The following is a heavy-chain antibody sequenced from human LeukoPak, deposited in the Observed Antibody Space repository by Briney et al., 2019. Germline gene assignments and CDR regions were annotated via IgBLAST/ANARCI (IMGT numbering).Heavy chain of an antibody. CDR3: ARVGHIVAAGTYDY. V-gene: IGHV4-59*08. D-gene: IGHD6-13*01. Sequence: SETLSLTCTVSGDSISLYYWSWIRQPPGEGLEWIGNIFYSGSPNYKSSRKSRVTTSFDTSKNQFSLKLSSVTAADTAVYYCARVGHIVAAGTYDYWGQGTLVTVSS. J-gene: IGHJ4*02. CDR2: IFYSGSP. CDR1: GDSISLYY.